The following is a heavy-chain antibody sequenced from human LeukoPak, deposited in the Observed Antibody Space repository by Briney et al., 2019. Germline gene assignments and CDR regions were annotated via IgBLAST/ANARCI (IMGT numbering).Heavy chain of an antibody. CDR3: ARDRSTVTNKRSKYYYYGMDV. V-gene: IGHV4-4*07. J-gene: IGHJ6*02. CDR2: SYTSGST. CDR1: GGSMTIYS. Sequence: SETLSLTCTVSGGSMTIYSWSWIRQPAGKGLEWIGRSYTSGSTYYNPSLKSRVTMSVDTSKNQFSLRLNSVTAADTAVYYCARDRSTVTNKRSKYYYYGMDVRGQGTTVTVSS. D-gene: IGHD4-17*01.